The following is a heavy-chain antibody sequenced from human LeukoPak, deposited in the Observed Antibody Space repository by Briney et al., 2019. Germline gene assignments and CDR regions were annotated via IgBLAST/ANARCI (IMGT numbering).Heavy chain of an antibody. Sequence: ASVKVSCKVSGYTLTELSMHWVRQAPGKGLEWMGGFDPEDGETIYAQKFQGRVTMTEDTSTDTAYMELSSLRSDDTAVYYCARDQYSSSWYPSNYYYGMDVWGQGTTVTVSS. CDR2: FDPEDGET. CDR1: GYTLTELS. V-gene: IGHV1-24*01. J-gene: IGHJ6*02. D-gene: IGHD6-13*01. CDR3: ARDQYSSSWYPSNYYYGMDV.